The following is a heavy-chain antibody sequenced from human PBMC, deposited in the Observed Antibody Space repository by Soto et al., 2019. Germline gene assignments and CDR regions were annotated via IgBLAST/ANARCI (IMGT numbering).Heavy chain of an antibody. J-gene: IGHJ4*02. CDR1: GGSISSSY. Sequence: QVQLQESGPGLVKPSQTLSLTCTVSGGSISSSYWSWIRQHPGKGLEWIGYIYYSGSTYYNPSLKSPVTISVDTSKNQFSLKLSSVTAADTAVYYCASSSWAVNTIDYWGQGTLVTVSS. V-gene: IGHV4-31*01. CDR3: ASSSWAVNTIDY. D-gene: IGHD4-17*01. CDR2: IYYSGST.